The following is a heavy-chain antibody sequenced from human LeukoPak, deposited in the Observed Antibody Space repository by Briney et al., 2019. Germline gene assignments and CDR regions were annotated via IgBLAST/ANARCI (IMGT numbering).Heavy chain of an antibody. CDR1: GFTFSDST. J-gene: IGHJ4*02. D-gene: IGHD3-10*01. CDR2: IRNKANTYAT. V-gene: IGHV3-73*01. Sequence: PGGSVRLSCAASGFTFSDSTIYWVRQVSGKGREWLGHIRNKANTYATAVAASVKGRFTIARDDSKNKAYLQMNSLKSEDTAVYYCSGWDGSYEYWGQGTLVTVSS. CDR3: SGWDGSYEY.